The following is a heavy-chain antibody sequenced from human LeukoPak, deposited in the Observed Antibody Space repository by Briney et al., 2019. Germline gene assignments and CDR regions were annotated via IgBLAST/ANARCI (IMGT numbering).Heavy chain of an antibody. J-gene: IGHJ4*02. V-gene: IGHV4-38-2*02. CDR1: DYSVISGYS. CDR2: IYHSGIT. D-gene: IGHD6-13*01. CDR3: ARVVAVAAAGTGYFDH. Sequence: SETLSLTCTVSDYSVISGYSWGWIRQPPGKGLEWIGTIYHSGITYYNASLKSRVTISLVTSKHHFSLKLSSVTAPDTAVYYCARVVAVAAAGTGYFDHWGQGTLVTVSS.